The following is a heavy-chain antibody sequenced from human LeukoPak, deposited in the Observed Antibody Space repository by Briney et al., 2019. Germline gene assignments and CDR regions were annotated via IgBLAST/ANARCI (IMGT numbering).Heavy chain of an antibody. CDR1: GFTFSSYA. CDR3: AKVRSFAGYNEFDY. V-gene: IGHV3-23*01. J-gene: IGHJ4*02. D-gene: IGHD5-24*01. Sequence: SGGSLRLSCAASGFTFSSYAMSWVRQAPGKGLEWVSAISGSGGSTYYADSVKGRFTISRDNSKNTLYLQMNSLRAEDTAVYYCAKVRSFAGYNEFDYWGQGTLVTVSS. CDR2: ISGSGGST.